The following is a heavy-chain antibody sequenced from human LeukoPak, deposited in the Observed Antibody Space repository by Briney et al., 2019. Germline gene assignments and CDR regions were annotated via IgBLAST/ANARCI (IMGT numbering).Heavy chain of an antibody. V-gene: IGHV1-69*13. Sequence: SVKVSCKASGGTFSNYAINWVRQAPGQGLEWMGGIIPFYGAINYAQKFQGRVSITADESTSTFYMELSSLRSEDTAIYYCARMVGYAYSDYWGQGTLVTVSS. CDR2: IIPFYGAI. J-gene: IGHJ4*02. CDR1: GGTFSNYA. D-gene: IGHD2-15*01. CDR3: ARMVGYAYSDY.